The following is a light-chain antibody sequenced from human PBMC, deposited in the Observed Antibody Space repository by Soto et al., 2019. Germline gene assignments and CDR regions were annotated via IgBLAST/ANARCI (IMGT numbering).Light chain of an antibody. CDR2: AAS. Sequence: IPLTQSPSSLSASVGDRVTITCRASQDISGYLAWYQQKPGQAPQLLIYAASALQDGVPSRFSGSVSGTDFTLTITSLQPEDFATYYCQHPKWAFGQGTTVEI. CDR1: QDISGY. J-gene: IGKJ1*01. V-gene: IGKV1-9*01. CDR3: QHPKWA.